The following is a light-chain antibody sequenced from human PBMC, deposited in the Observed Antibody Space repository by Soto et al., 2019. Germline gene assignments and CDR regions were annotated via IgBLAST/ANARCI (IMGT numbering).Light chain of an antibody. CDR3: ISYTASGTVWV. Sequence: QSALTQPASVSGSPGQSITISCTGSSSYIGDYNHVSWYQHHAGKVPKLVLFEVSNRPSGVSNRFSGSKSGNTASLTISGLQTEDEADYYCISYTASGTVWVVGGGTKLTVL. V-gene: IGLV2-14*01. J-gene: IGLJ3*02. CDR2: EVS. CDR1: SSYIGDYNH.